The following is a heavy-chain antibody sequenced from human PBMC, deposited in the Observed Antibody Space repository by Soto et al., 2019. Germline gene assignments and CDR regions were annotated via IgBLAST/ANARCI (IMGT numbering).Heavy chain of an antibody. CDR1: GFTVSDFP. D-gene: IGHD2-15*01. V-gene: IGHV3-30*04. Sequence: XGCLRLSCAASGFTVSDFPIHGVRQAPGTGLEWVAGISYNVRNKNYADSVKGRFSISRDNSKNTLSLQMNSLRVEDTAVYYCANRAGAATGWGQGTLVTVSS. CDR3: ANRAGAATG. J-gene: IGHJ4*02. CDR2: ISYNVRNK.